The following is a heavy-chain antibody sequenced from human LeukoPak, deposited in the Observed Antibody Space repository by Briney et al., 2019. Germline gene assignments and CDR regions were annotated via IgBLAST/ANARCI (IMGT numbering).Heavy chain of an antibody. CDR2: IYSDGST. D-gene: IGHD3-10*01. V-gene: IGHV3-66*01. Sequence: GGSLRLSCAASGFTVSSNYMSWVRQAPGKGLEWVSVIYSDGSTYYADSVKGRFTISRDNSKNTLYPQMNSLRAEDTAAYYCARVSSGSYIDYWGQGTLVTVSS. CDR3: ARVSSGSYIDY. J-gene: IGHJ4*02. CDR1: GFTVSSNY.